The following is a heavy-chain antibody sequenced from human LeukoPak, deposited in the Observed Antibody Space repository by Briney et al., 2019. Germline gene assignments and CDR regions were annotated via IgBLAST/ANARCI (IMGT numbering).Heavy chain of an antibody. CDR3: ARQGSSHYYDSSGYYRTMGDYYYMDV. Sequence: PSETLSLTCTVSGGSISRSNYSWGWIRQPPGKGLEWIGSIYYSGSTYYSPSLKSRVTISVDTSKNQFSLKLSSVTAADTAVYYCARQGSSHYYDSSGYYRTMGDYYYMDVWGKGTTVTVSS. CDR2: IYYSGST. V-gene: IGHV4-39*07. D-gene: IGHD3-22*01. J-gene: IGHJ6*03. CDR1: GGSISRSNYS.